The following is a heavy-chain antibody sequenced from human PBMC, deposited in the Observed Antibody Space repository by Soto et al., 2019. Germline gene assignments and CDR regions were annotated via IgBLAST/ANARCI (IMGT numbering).Heavy chain of an antibody. CDR2: IIPIFGAA. Sequence: QVQLVQSGAEVKKPGSSVKVSCKASGGTFSSYAISWVRQAPGQGLEWTGGIIPIFGAANYAQKLQGRVTITADDSTSTAYMELSSLRSEDTAVYYCAGDSLDYYYYGMDVWGQGTTVTVSS. J-gene: IGHJ6*02. CDR1: GGTFSSYA. D-gene: IGHD4-17*01. CDR3: AGDSLDYYYYGMDV. V-gene: IGHV1-69*01.